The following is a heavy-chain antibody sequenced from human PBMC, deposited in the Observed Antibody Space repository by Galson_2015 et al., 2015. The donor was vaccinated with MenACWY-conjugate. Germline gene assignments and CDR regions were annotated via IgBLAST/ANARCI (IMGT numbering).Heavy chain of an antibody. J-gene: IGHJ4*02. Sequence: SLRLSCAASGFTFSSYAMSWVRQAPGKGLEWVSAISGSGGSTYYADSVKGRFTISRDNSKNTLYLQMNSLRAEDTAVYYCAKGVPETSDDYGDYDIPRKRLASPIYFDYWGQGTLVTVSS. V-gene: IGHV3-23*01. CDR3: AKGVPETSDDYGDYDIPRKRLASPIYFDY. CDR2: ISGSGGST. D-gene: IGHD4-17*01. CDR1: GFTFSSYA.